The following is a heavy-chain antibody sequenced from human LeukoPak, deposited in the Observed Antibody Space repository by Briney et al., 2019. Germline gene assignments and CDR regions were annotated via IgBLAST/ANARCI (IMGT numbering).Heavy chain of an antibody. V-gene: IGHV4-59*12. CDR2: IYYSGST. J-gene: IGHJ4*01. CDR3: ARGRPFDY. Sequence: PSETLSLTCTVSGGSISSYYWSWIRQPPGKGLEWIGYIYYSGSTNYNPSLKSRVTISVDTSKNQFSLKLSSVTPEDTAVYYCARGRPFDYWGHGTLVTVSS. CDR1: GGSISSYY.